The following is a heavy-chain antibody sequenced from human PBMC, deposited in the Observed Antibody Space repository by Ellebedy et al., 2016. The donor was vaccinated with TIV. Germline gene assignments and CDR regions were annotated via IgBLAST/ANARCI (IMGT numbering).Heavy chain of an antibody. CDR1: GFIVSTNH. CDR2: GYT. J-gene: IGHJ4*02. CDR3: AKGSFPFGDKSERIYSFQY. Sequence: PSETLSLTCTASGFIVSTNHMSWVRQAPGKGLEWVGGYTNYADSVKGRFTISTHNSRNTLYLQMTNLRTEDTAVYYCAKGSFPFGDKSERIYSFQYWGQGTLVTVSS. D-gene: IGHD3-10*01. V-gene: IGHV3-53*04.